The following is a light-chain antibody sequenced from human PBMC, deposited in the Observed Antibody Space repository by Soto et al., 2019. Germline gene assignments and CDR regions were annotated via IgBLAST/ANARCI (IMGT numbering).Light chain of an antibody. CDR2: GAS. Sequence: EIVMTQSPSTLSVSAGERATLSCRASQSVSSNLAWYQQKPGQAPRLLIYGASTGATGVPARFSGSGSGTEFTLTISSLQPEDVAVYYCQQYNNLPSFTFGPGTKLDIK. CDR1: QSVSSN. J-gene: IGKJ3*01. V-gene: IGKV3-15*01. CDR3: QQYNNLPSFT.